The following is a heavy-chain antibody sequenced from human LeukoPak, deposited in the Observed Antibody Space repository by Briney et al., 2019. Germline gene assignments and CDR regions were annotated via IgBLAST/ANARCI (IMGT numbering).Heavy chain of an antibody. CDR1: GYTFTSYD. V-gene: IGHV1-8*03. Sequence: GASVKVSCKAFGYTFTSYDINWVRQATGQGLEWMGWMNPNSGNTGYAQKFQGRVTITRNTSISTAYMELSSLRSEDTAVYYCARTYHYDSSGYRKFDYWGQGTLVTVSS. D-gene: IGHD3-22*01. CDR2: MNPNSGNT. CDR3: ARTYHYDSSGYRKFDY. J-gene: IGHJ4*02.